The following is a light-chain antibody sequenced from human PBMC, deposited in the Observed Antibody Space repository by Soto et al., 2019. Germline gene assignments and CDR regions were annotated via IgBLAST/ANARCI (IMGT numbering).Light chain of an antibody. Sequence: QSALTQPASVSGSPGQSITISCTGTSSDVGGYNYVSWYQQHPGKAPKLMIYEVTNRPSGVSNRFSGSKSDNTASLTISGLQAEDEADYYCSSYTRSNTLVAFGGGTQLTVL. CDR1: SSDVGGYNY. CDR3: SSYTRSNTLVA. CDR2: EVT. J-gene: IGLJ2*01. V-gene: IGLV2-14*01.